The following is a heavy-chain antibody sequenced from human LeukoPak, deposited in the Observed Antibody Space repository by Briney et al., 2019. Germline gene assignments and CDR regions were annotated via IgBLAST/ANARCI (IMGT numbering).Heavy chain of an antibody. CDR2: IYDSGST. V-gene: IGHV4-39*07. J-gene: IGHJ4*02. CDR1: GGSIRSSYYY. Sequence: SETLSLTCTVSGGSIRSSYYYWGWIRQPPGKGLEWIGSIYDSGSTYYNPSLKSRVTISVDTSKNQFSLKLSPVTAADTAVYYCARAGGPLDYWGQGTLVTVSS. CDR3: ARAGGPLDY. D-gene: IGHD3-16*01.